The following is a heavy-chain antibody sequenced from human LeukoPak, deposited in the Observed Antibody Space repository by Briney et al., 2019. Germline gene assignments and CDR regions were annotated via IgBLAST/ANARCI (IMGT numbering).Heavy chain of an antibody. Sequence: SVKVSCKASGGTFSSYAISWVRQAPGQGLEWMGGIIPIFGTANYAQKFQGRVTITADGSTSTAYMELSSLRSEDTAVYYCARAPITIFGVVIIKEDRYFDYWGQGTLVTVSS. CDR1: GGTFSSYA. CDR2: IIPIFGTA. CDR3: ARAPITIFGVVIIKEDRYFDY. V-gene: IGHV1-69*13. J-gene: IGHJ4*02. D-gene: IGHD3-3*01.